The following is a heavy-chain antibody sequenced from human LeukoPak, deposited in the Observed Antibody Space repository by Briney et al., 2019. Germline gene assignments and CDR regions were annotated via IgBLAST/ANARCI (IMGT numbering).Heavy chain of an antibody. V-gene: IGHV4-39*02. J-gene: IGHJ4*02. Sequence: SETLSLTCSVSGGSISSSSYHRGWIRQSPGKGLEWIGSMYYRGTTYENSSLKSRLTLSIDTSNNQFSLKLTSVTAADTAVYYCAREYSRSVVAGSRPDLWGQGLLVTVSS. D-gene: IGHD2-21*01. CDR3: AREYSRSVVAGSRPDL. CDR1: GGSISSSSYH. CDR2: MYYRGTT.